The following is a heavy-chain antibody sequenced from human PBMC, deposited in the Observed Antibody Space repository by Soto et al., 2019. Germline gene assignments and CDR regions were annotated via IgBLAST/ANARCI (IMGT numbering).Heavy chain of an antibody. D-gene: IGHD3-22*01. CDR2: INPNSGNT. CDR3: ARYSPPKKPYDSNPGWFDP. V-gene: IGHV1-8*01. J-gene: IGHJ5*02. Sequence: ASVKVSCKASGYIFTNYDINWVRQATGQGLEYLGWINPNSGNTGYVQKFQGRVTMTRNTSINTAYMELNSLRSEDTAVYFCARYSPPKKPYDSNPGWFDPWGQGTLVTVSS. CDR1: GYIFTNYD.